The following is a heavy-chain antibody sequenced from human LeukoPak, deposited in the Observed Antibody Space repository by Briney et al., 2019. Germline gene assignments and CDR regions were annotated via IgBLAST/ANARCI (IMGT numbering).Heavy chain of an antibody. Sequence: ASVTVSCKASGYTFTSYGISWVRQAPGQGLEWMGRINPNSGGTNYAQNFQGRVTMTRDTSISTAYMELTRLRSDDTAVYYCAREKYDGKSWDSWGQGTLVTVSS. V-gene: IGHV1-2*06. D-gene: IGHD4-23*01. J-gene: IGHJ4*02. CDR1: GYTFTSYG. CDR2: INPNSGGT. CDR3: AREKYDGKSWDS.